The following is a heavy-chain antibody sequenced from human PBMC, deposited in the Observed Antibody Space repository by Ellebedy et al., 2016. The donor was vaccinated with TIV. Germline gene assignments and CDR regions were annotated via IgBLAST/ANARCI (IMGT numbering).Heavy chain of an antibody. D-gene: IGHD4-17*01. J-gene: IGHJ6*02. CDR1: GGPISSGGYY. CDR3: ARNRLRDGMDV. Sequence: MPGGSLRLSCTVSGGPISSGGYYWSWIRQPPGKGLEWIGYIYYSGSTNYNPSLKSRVTISVDSSKNQFSLKLSSVTAADTAVYYCARNRLRDGMDVWGQGTTVTVSS. V-gene: IGHV4-61*08. CDR2: IYYSGST.